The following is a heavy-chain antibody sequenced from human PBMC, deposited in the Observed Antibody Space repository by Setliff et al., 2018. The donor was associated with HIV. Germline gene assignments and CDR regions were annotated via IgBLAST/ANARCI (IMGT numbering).Heavy chain of an antibody. CDR2: IKSKIDGETT. D-gene: IGHD1-26*01. CDR3: TTDRVGGRTTWYRIGAFEI. V-gene: IGHV3-15*01. CDR1: GFTFSDAW. J-gene: IGHJ3*02. Sequence: GGSLRLSCAGSGFTFSDAWITWVRQAPGKGLEWLGRIKSKIDGETTDYAAPVKGRFTISRDDSKNTVYLHMNSLETEDTAVYYCTTDRVGGRTTWYRIGAFEIWGQGTMVTVSS.